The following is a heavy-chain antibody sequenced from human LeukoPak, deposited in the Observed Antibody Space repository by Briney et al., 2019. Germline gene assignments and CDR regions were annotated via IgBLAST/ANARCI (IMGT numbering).Heavy chain of an antibody. V-gene: IGHV4-4*07. J-gene: IGHJ4*02. CDR3: ARDLGGPNYDSSGSDFDY. CDR2: IYTSGST. Sequence: PSETLSLNCTVSGVSISSYYWSWLRQPAGKGLEGSGRIYTSGSTNYNPSHKSRVTMSVDTSKNQFCLKLSSVSAADTAVYYCARDLGGPNYDSSGSDFDYWGQGTLVSVSS. D-gene: IGHD3-22*01. CDR1: GVSISSYY.